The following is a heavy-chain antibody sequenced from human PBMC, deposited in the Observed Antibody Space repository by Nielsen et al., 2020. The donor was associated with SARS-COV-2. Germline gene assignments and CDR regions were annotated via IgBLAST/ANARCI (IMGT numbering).Heavy chain of an antibody. CDR3: ARAESYDFWSGYNNYFDP. J-gene: IGHJ5*02. D-gene: IGHD3-3*01. Sequence: SVKVSCKASGGTFSSYAISWVRQAPGQGLEWMGGIIPIFGTANYAQKFQGRVTITADESTSTAYMELSSLRSEDTAVYYCARAESYDFWSGYNNYFDPWGQGTLVTVSS. CDR1: GGTFSSYA. CDR2: IIPIFGTA. V-gene: IGHV1-69*13.